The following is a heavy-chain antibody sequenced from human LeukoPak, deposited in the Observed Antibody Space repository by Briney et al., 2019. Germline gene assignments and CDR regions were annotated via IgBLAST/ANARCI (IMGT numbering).Heavy chain of an antibody. CDR3: ATDISGYYRPFDY. CDR2: ISGSGSHT. D-gene: IGHD3-22*01. V-gene: IGHV3-23*01. CDR1: GFSFSGYA. Sequence: GGSLRLSCAASGFSFSGYAMSWVRQAPGKGLEWVSSISGSGSHTYHADSVKGRFTISRDNSKNTLYLQMNSLRAEDTAVYYWATDISGYYRPFDYWGQGTLVTVSS. J-gene: IGHJ4*02.